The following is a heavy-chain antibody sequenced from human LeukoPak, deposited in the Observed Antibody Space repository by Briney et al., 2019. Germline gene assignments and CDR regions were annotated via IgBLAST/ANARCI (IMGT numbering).Heavy chain of an antibody. CDR3: ARTSGSYYDY. Sequence: SETLSLTCAVYGGSFSGYYWSWIRQPPGKGLEWIGEINHSGSTNYNPSLKSRVTISVDTSKNQFSLKLSSVTAADTAVYYCARTSGSYYDYWGQGTLVTVSS. CDR2: INHSGST. J-gene: IGHJ4*02. V-gene: IGHV4-34*01. D-gene: IGHD1-26*01. CDR1: GGSFSGYY.